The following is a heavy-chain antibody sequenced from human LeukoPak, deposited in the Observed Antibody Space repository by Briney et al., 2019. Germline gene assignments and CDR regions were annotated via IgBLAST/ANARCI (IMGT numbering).Heavy chain of an antibody. CDR2: IWYDGSNK. J-gene: IGHJ6*03. D-gene: IGHD3-10*01. Sequence: PGGPLRLSCAASGFTFSSYGMHWVRQAPGKGLEWVAVIWYDGSNKYYADSVKGRFTVSRDNSKNTLYLQMNSLRAEDTAVYYCAKEGYYGSGSYYMDVWGKGTTVTVSS. CDR1: GFTFSSYG. V-gene: IGHV3-33*06. CDR3: AKEGYYGSGSYYMDV.